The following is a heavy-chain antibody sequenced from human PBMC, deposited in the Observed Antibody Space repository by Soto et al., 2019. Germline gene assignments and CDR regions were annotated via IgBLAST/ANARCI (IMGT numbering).Heavy chain of an antibody. V-gene: IGHV3-53*01. CDR2: IYSSGST. CDR3: AGDFWAGLAH. J-gene: IGHJ4*01. CDR1: GFTVRDNF. Sequence: GGSLRLSCAASGFTVRDNFLTWIRQAPGKGLEWVSLIYSSGSTYYADSVKGRFTISTDNSRSTLYLQMNSLGADDTAVYYCAGDFWAGLAHRGHGTLVTVSS. D-gene: IGHD3-3*01.